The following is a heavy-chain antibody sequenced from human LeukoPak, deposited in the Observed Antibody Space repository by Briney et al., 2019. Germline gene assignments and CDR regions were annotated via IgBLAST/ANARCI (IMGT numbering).Heavy chain of an antibody. Sequence: SETLSLTCTVSGGSISSSSYYWGWIRQPPGKGLEWIGSIYYSGNTYYNPSLKSRVTISVDTSKDQFSLKLGSVTAADTAVYYCVRRRAAGYDYWYFDLWGRGTLVTVSS. CDR3: VRRRAAGYDYWYFDL. J-gene: IGHJ2*01. CDR2: IYYSGNT. D-gene: IGHD3-9*01. V-gene: IGHV4-39*01. CDR1: GGSISSSSYY.